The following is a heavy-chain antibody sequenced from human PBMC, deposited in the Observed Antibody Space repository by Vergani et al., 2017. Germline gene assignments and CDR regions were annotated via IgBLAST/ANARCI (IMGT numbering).Heavy chain of an antibody. CDR2: ISGSGGST. D-gene: IGHD4-17*01. V-gene: IGHV3-23*01. Sequence: EVQLLESGGGLVQPGGSLRLSCAASGFTFSSYAMSWVRQAPGKGLEWVSAISGSGGSTYYADSVKGRFTSSRDNSKNTLYLQMNSLRAEDTAVYYCAKGTTVTTGLYYVDYWGQGTLVTVSS. CDR1: GFTFSSYA. J-gene: IGHJ4*02. CDR3: AKGTTVTTGLYYVDY.